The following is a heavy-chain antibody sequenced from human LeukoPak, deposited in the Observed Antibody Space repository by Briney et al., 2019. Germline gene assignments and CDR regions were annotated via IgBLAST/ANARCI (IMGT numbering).Heavy chain of an antibody. J-gene: IGHJ5*02. V-gene: IGHV3-49*04. CDR2: IRSKAYGGTT. D-gene: IGHD3-9*01. CDR1: GFTFVDYA. Sequence: GGSLRLSCTGSGFTFVDYAMSWVRQAPGKGREGVGFIRSKAYGGTTEYAASVKGRFTISRDDSKSIAYLQMNSLKTEDTAVYYCTRVAPDYDILTGYYLFPNWFDPWGQGTLVTVSS. CDR3: TRVAPDYDILTGYYLFPNWFDP.